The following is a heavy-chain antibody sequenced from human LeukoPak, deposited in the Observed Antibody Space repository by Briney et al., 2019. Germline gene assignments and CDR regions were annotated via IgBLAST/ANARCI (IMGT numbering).Heavy chain of an antibody. J-gene: IGHJ4*02. V-gene: IGHV3-74*01. Sequence: GRSLRLSCAVSGFTFRLFWMHWVRQAPGEGLGWGSRIYSVESNTTYAGSVKGRFTHSRANAQTTLYLQANSLRAEDTAVYYCARVGRIQTWKPIDYWGPGTPLTPSS. CDR2: IYSVESNT. CDR1: GFTFRLFW. D-gene: IGHD5-18*01. CDR3: ARVGRIQTWKPIDY.